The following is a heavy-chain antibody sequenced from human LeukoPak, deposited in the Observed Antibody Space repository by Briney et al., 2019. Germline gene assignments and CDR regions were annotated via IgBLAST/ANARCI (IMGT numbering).Heavy chain of an antibody. CDR2: FDPEDGET. Sequence: ASVKVSCKVSGYTLTELSMHWVRQAPGKGLEWMGGFDPEDGETIYAQKFQGRVTMTEDTSTDTAYMELRSLRSDDTAVYYCAREHGDYDFWSGYPRPYYFDYWGQGTLVTVSS. D-gene: IGHD3-3*01. V-gene: IGHV1-24*01. CDR1: GYTLTELS. CDR3: AREHGDYDFWSGYPRPYYFDY. J-gene: IGHJ4*02.